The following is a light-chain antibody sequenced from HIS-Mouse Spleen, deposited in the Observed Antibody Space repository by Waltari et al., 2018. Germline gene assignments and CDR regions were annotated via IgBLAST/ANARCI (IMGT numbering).Light chain of an antibody. CDR2: EGS. CDR3: CSYAGSSTWV. J-gene: IGLJ3*02. V-gene: IGLV2-23*01. CDR1: SSDVGSYNL. Sequence: QSALTQPASVSGSPGQSITISCTGTSSDVGSYNLVSWYQQPPGKAPKPMIYEGSKRPSGVSNRFSGSRSGNTASLTISGLQAEDEADYYCCSYAGSSTWVFGGGTKLTVL.